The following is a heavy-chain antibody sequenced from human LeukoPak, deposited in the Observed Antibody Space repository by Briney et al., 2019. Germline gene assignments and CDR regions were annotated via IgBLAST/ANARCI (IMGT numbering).Heavy chain of an antibody. V-gene: IGHV3-74*01. CDR1: GFTFSSYW. D-gene: IGHD6-19*01. CDR3: ARTSGWYGHYYYGMDV. Sequence: GGSLRLSCAASGFTFSSYWRHWVRQAPGKGLVWVSRINSDGSSTSYADSVKGRFTISRDNAKNTLYLQMNSLRAEDTAVYYCARTSGWYGHYYYGMDVWGQGTTVTVSS. CDR2: INSDGSST. J-gene: IGHJ6*02.